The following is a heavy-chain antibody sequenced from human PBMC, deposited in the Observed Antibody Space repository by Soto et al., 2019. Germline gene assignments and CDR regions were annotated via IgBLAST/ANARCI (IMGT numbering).Heavy chain of an antibody. V-gene: IGHV3-15*01. Sequence: QLVESGGGLVKPGGSLRLSCAASGFTFSKAWMSWVRQAPGKGPEWVGRVKSKTDGETTGYATTVRGRFTISRDDSKNMADLQMNGLKTAGKALYYCTADVRRPAVWSFDPWGQGTLVTVSS. J-gene: IGHJ5*02. CDR1: GFTFSKAW. CDR2: VKSKTDGETT. D-gene: IGHD6-19*01. CDR3: TADVRRPAVWSFDP.